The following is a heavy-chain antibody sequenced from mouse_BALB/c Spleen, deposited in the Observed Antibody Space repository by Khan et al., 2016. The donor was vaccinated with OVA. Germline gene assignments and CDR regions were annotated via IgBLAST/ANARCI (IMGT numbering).Heavy chain of an antibody. CDR2: IYPSDSYT. CDR3: TREGGDGSSFAY. Sequence: QVQLQQSGTELVRPGASVKLSCKASGYTFTNYWINWVKQRPGQGLEWIGNIYPSDSYTNYHQKFNDKATLTVDKSSSTAYMQLSSPTSEGSAVYYCTREGGDGSSFAYWGQGTLVTVSA. J-gene: IGHJ3*01. D-gene: IGHD2-3*01. V-gene: IGHV1-69*02. CDR1: GYTFTNYW.